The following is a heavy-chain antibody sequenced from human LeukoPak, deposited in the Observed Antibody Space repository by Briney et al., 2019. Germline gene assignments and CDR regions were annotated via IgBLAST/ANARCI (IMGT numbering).Heavy chain of an antibody. V-gene: IGHV3-49*04. CDR2: IRSKAYGGTT. CDR1: GFTFSSYS. D-gene: IGHD3-22*01. Sequence: GGSLRLSCAASGFTFSSYSMNWVRQAPGKGREGVGFIRSKAYGGTTEYAASVKGRFTISRDDSISIAYLQMNSLKTEDTAVYYCTRDLRGVSSGYYYGDYYYYYYMDVWGEGTTVTVSS. CDR3: TRDLRGVSSGYYYGDYYYYYYMDV. J-gene: IGHJ6*03.